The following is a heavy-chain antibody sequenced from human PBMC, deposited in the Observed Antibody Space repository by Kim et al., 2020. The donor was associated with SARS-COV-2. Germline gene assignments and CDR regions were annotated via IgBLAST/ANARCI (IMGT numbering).Heavy chain of an antibody. CDR2: ISSSSSYI. CDR3: ARGGGWGLLGY. Sequence: GGSLRLSCAASGFTFSSYSMNWVRQAPGKGLEWVSSISSSSSYIYYADPVKGRFTISRDNAKNSLYLQMNSLRAEDTAVYYCARGGGWGLLGYWGQGTLVTVSS. CDR1: GFTFSSYS. J-gene: IGHJ4*02. D-gene: IGHD1-26*01. V-gene: IGHV3-21*01.